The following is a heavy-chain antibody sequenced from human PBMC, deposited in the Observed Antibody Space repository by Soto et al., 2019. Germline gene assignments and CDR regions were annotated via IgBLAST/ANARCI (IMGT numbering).Heavy chain of an antibody. D-gene: IGHD3-3*01. CDR3: ARGNFDFWSGYPMDAYYYYYGMDV. CDR1: GFTFSSYA. J-gene: IGHJ6*02. CDR2: ISYDGSNK. V-gene: IGHV3-30-3*01. Sequence: GGSLRLSCAASGFTFSSYAMHWVRQAPGKGLEWVAVISYDGSNKYYADSVKGRFTISRDNSKNTLYLQMNSLRAEDTAVYYCARGNFDFWSGYPMDAYYYYYGMDVWGQGTTVTVSS.